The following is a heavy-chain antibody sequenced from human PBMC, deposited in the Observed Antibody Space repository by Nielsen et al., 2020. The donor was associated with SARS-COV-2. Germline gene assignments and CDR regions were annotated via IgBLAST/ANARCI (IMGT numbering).Heavy chain of an antibody. J-gene: IGHJ6*03. V-gene: IGHV3-21*01. D-gene: IGHD6-13*01. CDR3: AKVGSGIAAAGSYYYYMDV. CDR2: ISAIASYI. Sequence: VRQMPGKGLEWVSSISAIASYIYYADSVKGRFTISRDNAKNSLFLQMNSLRAEDTAVYYCAKVGSGIAAAGSYYYYMDVWGKGTTVTVSS.